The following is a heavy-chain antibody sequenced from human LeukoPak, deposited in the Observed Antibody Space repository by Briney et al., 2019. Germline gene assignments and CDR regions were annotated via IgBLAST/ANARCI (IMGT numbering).Heavy chain of an antibody. J-gene: IGHJ6*02. CDR3: AKDFTGSSGSQSYGMDV. Sequence: GGSLRLSCAASGFTFSSYAMSWVRQAPGKGLEWVSAITGNGRGTYYADSVKGRFTISRDNSKNTLYLQMNSLRGEDTAVYYCAKDFTGSSGSQSYGMDVWGQGTTVTVSS. CDR1: GFTFSSYA. CDR2: ITGNGRGT. V-gene: IGHV3-23*01. D-gene: IGHD3-22*01.